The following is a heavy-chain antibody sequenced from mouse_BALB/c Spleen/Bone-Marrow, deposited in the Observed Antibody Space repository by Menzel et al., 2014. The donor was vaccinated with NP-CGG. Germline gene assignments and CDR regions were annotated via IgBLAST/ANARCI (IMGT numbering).Heavy chain of an antibody. J-gene: IGHJ1*01. CDR1: GFNIKDSY. Sequence: VQLKESGAELVRSGASVKLSCTASGFNIKDSYIHWVKQRPEQGLEWIGRIDPANGNTKYDPKFQGKATITADTSSNTAYLQLSSLTSEDTAVYYCASYRYGWYFDVWGAGTTVTVSS. V-gene: IGHV14-3*02. CDR3: ASYRYGWYFDV. CDR2: IDPANGNT. D-gene: IGHD2-14*01.